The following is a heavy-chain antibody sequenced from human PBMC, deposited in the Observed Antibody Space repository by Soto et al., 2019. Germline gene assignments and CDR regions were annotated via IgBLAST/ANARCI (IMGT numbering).Heavy chain of an antibody. CDR3: ARGRHYYGSGSYFRTIDP. V-gene: IGHV4-59*12. D-gene: IGHD3-10*01. J-gene: IGHJ5*02. Sequence: SETLSLTCTVSGGSISSYYWSWIRQPPGKGLEWIGYINHSGSTNYNPSLKSRVTISVDTSKNQFSLKLSSVTAADTAVYYCARGRHYYGSGSYFRTIDPWGQGTPVTVSS. CDR1: GGSISSYY. CDR2: INHSGST.